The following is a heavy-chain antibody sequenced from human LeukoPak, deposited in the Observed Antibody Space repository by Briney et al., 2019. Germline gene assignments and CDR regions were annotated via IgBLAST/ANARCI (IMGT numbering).Heavy chain of an antibody. CDR3: TRERLSPGKGFDH. D-gene: IGHD4-23*01. Sequence: ASVKVSFKTSGYTFIGYYMHWVRQAPGRGLEWMGWINPDNGAINYAQKFQGRVTITRHTSINTVYMELSRVGSDDTAVYYCTRERLSPGKGFDHWGQGTLVTVSS. V-gene: IGHV1-2*02. CDR2: INPDNGAI. CDR1: GYTFIGYY. J-gene: IGHJ4*02.